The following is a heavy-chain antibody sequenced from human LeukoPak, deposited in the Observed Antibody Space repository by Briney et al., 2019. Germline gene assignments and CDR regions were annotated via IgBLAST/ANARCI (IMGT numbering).Heavy chain of an antibody. CDR2: INHSGST. D-gene: IGHD1-26*01. Sequence: PSETLSLTCAVYGGSFSGYYWSWIRQPPGKGLEWIGEINHSGSTNYNPSLKSRVTISVDTSKNQFSLKLSSVTAADTAVYYCARGLKMSSGSYTNRYNWSDPWGQGTLVTVSS. CDR3: ARGLKMSSGSYTNRYNWSDP. CDR1: GGSFSGYY. V-gene: IGHV4-34*01. J-gene: IGHJ5*02.